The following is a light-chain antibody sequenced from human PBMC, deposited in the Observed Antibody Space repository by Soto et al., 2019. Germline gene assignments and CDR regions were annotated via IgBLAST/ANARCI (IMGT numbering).Light chain of an antibody. CDR3: QAWDSNTYV. CDR1: KLGDKY. J-gene: IGLJ1*01. V-gene: IGLV3-1*01. Sequence: SYELTQPPSVSVSTGQTATVTCSGDKLGDKYVCWYQQRPGQSPVLVIYQDNKRPSGIPERFSCSNSGNTATLTISGTQSMDEANYYCQAWDSNTYVFGSGTKLTVL. CDR2: QDN.